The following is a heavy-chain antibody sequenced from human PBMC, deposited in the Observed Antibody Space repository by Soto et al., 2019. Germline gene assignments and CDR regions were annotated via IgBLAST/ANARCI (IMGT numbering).Heavy chain of an antibody. CDR3: ARHEYSDYVASFDY. V-gene: IGHV4-30-4*01. CDR1: GASIKSGNNF. D-gene: IGHD5-12*01. J-gene: IGHJ4*02. CDR2: IYYDGGT. Sequence: PSETLSLTCSVSGASIKSGNNFWSWIRQRPGKGLEWIGYIYYDGGTYYNPSLKSRVTLSVDTFRNQFSLKVTSVTAADTAIYFCARHEYSDYVASFDYWGPGTLVTVSS.